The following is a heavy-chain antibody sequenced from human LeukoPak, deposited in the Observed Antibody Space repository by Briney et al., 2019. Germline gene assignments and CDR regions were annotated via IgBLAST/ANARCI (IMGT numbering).Heavy chain of an antibody. V-gene: IGHV1-69*05. CDR2: IIPIFGTA. CDR3: ARDRSRYHHSSSDY. Sequence: SVKVSCKASGGTFSSYAISWVRQAPGQGRAWMGRIIPIFGTANYAQKFQGRVTITTDESTSTAYTPPSSLRSEPTAVYYCARDRSRYHHSSSDYWGQGTLVTVSS. D-gene: IGHD3-22*01. CDR1: GGTFSSYA. J-gene: IGHJ4*02.